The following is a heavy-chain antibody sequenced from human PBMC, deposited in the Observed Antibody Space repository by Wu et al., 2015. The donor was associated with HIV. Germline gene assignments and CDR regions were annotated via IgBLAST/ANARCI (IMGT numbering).Heavy chain of an antibody. CDR2: INPNSGGT. Sequence: QVQLVQSGAEVKKPGASVKVSCKASRSTFTGYHLHWVRQAPGQGLEWMGWINPNSGGTKYAQKFQGRVTMTRDTSISTAYLELSRLKSDDTAMYYCAHSENDWLLVDYWGQGTLGHRLL. D-gene: IGHD3-9*01. V-gene: IGHV1-2*02. J-gene: IGHJ4*02. CDR3: AHSENDWLLVDY. CDR1: RSTFTGYH.